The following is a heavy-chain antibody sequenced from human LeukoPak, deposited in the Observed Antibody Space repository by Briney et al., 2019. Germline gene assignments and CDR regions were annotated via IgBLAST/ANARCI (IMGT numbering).Heavy chain of an antibody. CDR3: ARSMIRGVSGMAFDI. J-gene: IGHJ3*02. CDR1: GGSIDDY. Sequence: SETLSLSCTVSGGSIDDYWSWIRQPPGKGLEWIGYIHYRGSTNYSPSLRSRVTISVDTSISLRLSTVTAADTAVYYCARSMIRGVSGMAFDIWGQGTMVTVSS. D-gene: IGHD3-10*01. CDR2: IHYRGST. V-gene: IGHV4-59*01.